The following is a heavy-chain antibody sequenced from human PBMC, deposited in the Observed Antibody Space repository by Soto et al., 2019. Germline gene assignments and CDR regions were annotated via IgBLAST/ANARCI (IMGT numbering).Heavy chain of an antibody. V-gene: IGHV1-2*02. CDR1: RYTFTGYY. CDR2: INTNSGDT. Sequence: ASVKVCCKDSRYTFTGYYMHWVRQAPGQGLEWLGWINTNSGDTNYAQKFQGRVTMTSDTSISTAYMELSRLRSDDTAVYYCARDHQELILYNWLDPWGQGTLVTVSS. D-gene: IGHD1-7*01. CDR3: ARDHQELILYNWLDP. J-gene: IGHJ5*02.